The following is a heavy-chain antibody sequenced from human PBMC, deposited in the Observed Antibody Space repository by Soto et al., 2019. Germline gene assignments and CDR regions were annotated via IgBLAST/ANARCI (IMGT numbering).Heavy chain of an antibody. CDR1: GGFVSSASYF. CDR2: VYYTGTT. CDR3: ARMRCGEVPYWVDP. D-gene: IGHD3-3*01. V-gene: IGHV4-61*01. J-gene: IGHJ5*02. Sequence: QVQLQESGPGLVKPSETLSLTCTVSGGFVSSASYFWSWIRQPPGTEMVFIAYVYYTGTTKYSPSLKRRASISLDTAKNQFSLNLSSVTTADTASDYCARMRCGEVPYWVDPWGQGILVTVS.